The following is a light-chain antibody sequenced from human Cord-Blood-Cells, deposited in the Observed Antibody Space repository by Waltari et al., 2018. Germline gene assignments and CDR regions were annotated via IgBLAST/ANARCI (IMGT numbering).Light chain of an antibody. V-gene: IGKV3-15*01. J-gene: IGKJ3*01. Sequence: EIVMTQSPATLSVSPGERATLSCRARQSVRSNLAWYQQKPGQAPRLLIYGASTRATGIPARFSGSGSGTEFTLTISSLQSEDFAVYYCQQYNNWPPDTFGPGTKVDIK. CDR2: GAS. CDR3: QQYNNWPPDT. CDR1: QSVRSN.